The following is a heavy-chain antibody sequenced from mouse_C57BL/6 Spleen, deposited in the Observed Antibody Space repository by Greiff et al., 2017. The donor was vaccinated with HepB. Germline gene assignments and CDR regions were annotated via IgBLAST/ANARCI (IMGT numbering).Heavy chain of an antibody. V-gene: IGHV1-77*01. CDR1: GYTFTDYY. Sequence: QVQLKQSGAELVQPGASVKISCKASGYTFTDYYINWVRQRPGQGLEWIGKIGPGSGSTYYNEKFKGKATLTADKSSSTAFLQLSSLTSEDSAVYFCARAGGYYYDAMDYWGQGTSVTVSS. D-gene: IGHD2-3*01. CDR2: IGPGSGST. J-gene: IGHJ4*01. CDR3: ARAGGYYYDAMDY.